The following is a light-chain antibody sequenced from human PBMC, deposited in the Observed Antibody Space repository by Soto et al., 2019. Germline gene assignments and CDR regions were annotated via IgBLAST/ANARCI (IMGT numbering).Light chain of an antibody. V-gene: IGKV1-5*01. CDR1: QSISSW. Sequence: DIQMTQSPSTLSASVGDRVTITCRASQSISSWLAWYQQKPGKAPKLLIYDASSLESWVPSRFSGSGSGTEFTLTLSSLQPDDFATYHCQQYNSYSYTFGQGTKLEIK. J-gene: IGKJ2*01. CDR2: DAS. CDR3: QQYNSYSYT.